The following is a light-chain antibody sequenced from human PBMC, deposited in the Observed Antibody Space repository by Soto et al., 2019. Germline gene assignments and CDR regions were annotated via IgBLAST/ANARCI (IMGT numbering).Light chain of an antibody. J-gene: IGLJ3*02. Sequence: SYELTQPPSVSVAPGQTARITCGGNNIGSKSVHWYQQKPGQAPVLVVYDDSDRPSGLPERFSGSNSGNTATLTISRVEAGDEADYYCQVWYSSSDHLWVFGGGTQLTVL. CDR1: NIGSKS. V-gene: IGLV3-21*02. CDR3: QVWYSSSDHLWV. CDR2: DDS.